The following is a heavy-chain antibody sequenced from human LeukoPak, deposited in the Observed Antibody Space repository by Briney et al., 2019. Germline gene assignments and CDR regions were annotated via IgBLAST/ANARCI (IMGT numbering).Heavy chain of an antibody. J-gene: IGHJ5*02. Sequence: PSETLSLTCAVYGGSFSGYYWSWIRQPPGKGLEWIGEINHSGSTNYNPSLKSRVTISVDTSKNQFSLKLSSVTAADTAVYYCARDPNRYNWNPRAGGWFDPWGQGTLVTVSS. D-gene: IGHD1-20*01. V-gene: IGHV4-34*01. CDR1: GGSFSGYY. CDR2: INHSGST. CDR3: ARDPNRYNWNPRAGGWFDP.